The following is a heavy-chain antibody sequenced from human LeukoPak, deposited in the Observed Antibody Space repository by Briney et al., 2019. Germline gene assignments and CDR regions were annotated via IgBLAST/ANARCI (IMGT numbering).Heavy chain of an antibody. V-gene: IGHV4-34*01. J-gene: IGHJ6*03. CDR1: GGSFSGNN. CDR2: INHSGAT. Sequence: SETLSLTCAVYGGSFSGNNWNWIRQPPGKGLEWIGEINHSGATNYNPSLKSRVTISVDTSKNQFSLKLSSVTAADTAVYYCARTTMVRGTYYMDVWGKGTTVTISS. CDR3: ARTTMVRGTYYMDV. D-gene: IGHD3-10*01.